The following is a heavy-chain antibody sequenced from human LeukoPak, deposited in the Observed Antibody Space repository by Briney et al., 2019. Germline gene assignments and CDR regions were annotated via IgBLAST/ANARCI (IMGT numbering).Heavy chain of an antibody. CDR3: ARVRSITTFGVVRYYFDY. Sequence: SETLSLTCAVYGGSFSGYYWSWIRQPPGKGLEWIGEINHSGSTNYNPSLKSRVTISVDTSKNQFSLKLSSVTAADTAVYYCARVRSITTFGVVRYYFDYWGQGTLVTVSS. CDR1: GGSFSGYY. J-gene: IGHJ4*02. V-gene: IGHV4-34*01. D-gene: IGHD3-3*01. CDR2: INHSGST.